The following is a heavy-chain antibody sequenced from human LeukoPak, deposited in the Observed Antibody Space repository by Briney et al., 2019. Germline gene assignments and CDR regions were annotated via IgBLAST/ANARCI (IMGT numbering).Heavy chain of an antibody. J-gene: IGHJ5*02. Sequence: SETLSLTCTVSGGSISSYYWSWIRQPPGKGLEWIGYIYYSGSTNYNPSLKSRVTISVDTSKNQFSLKLSSVTAADTAVYYCASALRYDWNWFDPWGQGTLVTVSS. D-gene: IGHD3-16*01. CDR2: IYYSGST. V-gene: IGHV4-59*01. CDR3: ASALRYDWNWFDP. CDR1: GGSISSYY.